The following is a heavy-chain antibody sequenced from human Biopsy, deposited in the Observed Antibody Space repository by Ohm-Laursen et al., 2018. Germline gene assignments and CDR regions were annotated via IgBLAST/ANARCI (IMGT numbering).Heavy chain of an antibody. J-gene: IGHJ1*01. Sequence: GASVKVSCKASGFTFTGQSLHWVRQVPGQGLEWMGWINPHSGTTKFAQDFQGRVTMTRDTPITTAYMELRRLRSDDTAVYYCAKGQDLRGGAEYFQHWGQGALVTVSS. V-gene: IGHV1-2*02. CDR3: AKGQDLRGGAEYFQH. CDR1: GFTFTGQS. D-gene: IGHD2-15*01. CDR2: INPHSGTT.